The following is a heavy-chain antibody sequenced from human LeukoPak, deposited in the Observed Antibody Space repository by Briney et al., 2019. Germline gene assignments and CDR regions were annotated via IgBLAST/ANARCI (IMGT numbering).Heavy chain of an antibody. CDR1: GGSFSGYY. CDR3: AREGAPGYDP. CDR2: INHSGST. V-gene: IGHV4-34*01. D-gene: IGHD1-26*01. J-gene: IGHJ5*02. Sequence: PSETLSLTCAVYGGSFSGYYWSWIRQPPGQGLEWIGEINHSGSTNYNPSLKSRVTISVDTSKNQFSLKLSSVTAADTAVYYCAREGAPGYDPWGQGTLVTVSS.